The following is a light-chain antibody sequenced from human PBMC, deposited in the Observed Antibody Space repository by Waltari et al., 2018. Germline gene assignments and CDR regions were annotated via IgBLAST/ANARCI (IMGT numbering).Light chain of an antibody. Sequence: QSALTQPAAVSGSPGQSITISCTGTSSDVGGYNYVSLYQQHPGKAPKLMIYDVTNRPSGVSARFSGSKSCNTASLAISGLQAEDEADYYCSSYTSSSTLGVFGGGTKLTVL. J-gene: IGLJ2*01. V-gene: IGLV2-14*03. CDR3: SSYTSSSTLGV. CDR1: SSDVGGYNY. CDR2: DVT.